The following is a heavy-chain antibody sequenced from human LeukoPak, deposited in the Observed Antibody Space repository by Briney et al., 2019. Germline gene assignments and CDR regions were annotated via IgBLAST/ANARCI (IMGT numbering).Heavy chain of an antibody. J-gene: IGHJ6*03. CDR2: ISYDGSNK. D-gene: IGHD2-2*01. Sequence: PGGSLRLSCAASGFTFSSYAMRWVRQAPGKGLEWVAVISYDGSNKYYADSVKGRFTISRDNSKNTLYLQMNSLRAEDTAVYYCARDLYCSSTSCSVIYMDVWGKGTTVTVSS. V-gene: IGHV3-30*04. CDR1: GFTFSSYA. CDR3: ARDLYCSSTSCSVIYMDV.